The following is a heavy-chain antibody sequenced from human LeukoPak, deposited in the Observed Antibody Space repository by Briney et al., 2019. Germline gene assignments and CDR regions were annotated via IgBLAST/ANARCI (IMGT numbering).Heavy chain of an antibody. Sequence: GGSLRLSCAASGFSFSRYGMHWVRQAPGKGLEWVALILFDGSNEYYADSVKGRFTISKDNSKNTLYLQMNSLRTEDTALYYCARDGTLFGFDPWGQGTLVTVSS. J-gene: IGHJ5*02. V-gene: IGHV3-33*01. CDR3: ARDGTLFGFDP. CDR1: GFSFSRYG. D-gene: IGHD3-3*01. CDR2: ILFDGSNE.